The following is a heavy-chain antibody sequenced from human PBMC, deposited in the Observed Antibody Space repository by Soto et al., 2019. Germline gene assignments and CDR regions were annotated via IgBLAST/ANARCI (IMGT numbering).Heavy chain of an antibody. J-gene: IGHJ2*01. CDR2: IKSKTDGGTT. Sequence: EVQLVESGGGLVKPGGSLRLSCAASGFTFSNAWMSWVRQAPGKGLEWVGRIKSKTDGGTTDYAAPVKGRFTISRDDSKNTLYLQMNSLKTEDTAVYYCTTDYEDYGDYGLKWWYFDLWGRGTLVTVSS. CDR3: TTDYEDYGDYGLKWWYFDL. D-gene: IGHD4-17*01. V-gene: IGHV3-15*01. CDR1: GFTFSNAW.